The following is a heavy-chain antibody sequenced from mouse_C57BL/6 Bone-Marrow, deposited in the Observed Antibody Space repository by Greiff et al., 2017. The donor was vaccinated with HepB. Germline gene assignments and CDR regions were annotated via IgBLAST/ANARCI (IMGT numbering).Heavy chain of an antibody. Sequence: EVQVVESGGGLVKPGGSLKLSCAASGFTFSSYAMSWVRQTPEKRLEWVATISDGGSYTYYPDNVKGRFTISRDNAKNNLYLQMSHLKSEDTAMYYSAREGDGVYGINAYRGQGTLVTVSA. CDR2: ISDGGSYT. V-gene: IGHV5-4*01. CDR3: AREGDGVYGINAY. J-gene: IGHJ3*01. CDR1: GFTFSSYA. D-gene: IGHD2-3*01.